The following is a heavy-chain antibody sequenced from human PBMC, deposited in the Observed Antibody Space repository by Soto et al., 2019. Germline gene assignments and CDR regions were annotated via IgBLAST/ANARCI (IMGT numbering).Heavy chain of an antibody. J-gene: IGHJ5*02. CDR1: GFSISVYG. D-gene: IGHD1-1*01. Sequence: EVQLLESGGGLGQPGGSLRLSCAASGFSISVYGVTWVRQAPGKGLEWVSGVSGGSGATHYRDSVKGRFSITTDNSANTAYLQMNSLRVEDKAVYYCVRWNGYGDPWGQGTRVTVS. V-gene: IGHV3-23*01. CDR3: VRWNGYGDP. CDR2: VSGGSGAT.